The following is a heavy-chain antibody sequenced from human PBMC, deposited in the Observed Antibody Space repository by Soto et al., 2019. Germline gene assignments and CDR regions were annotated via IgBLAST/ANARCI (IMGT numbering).Heavy chain of an antibody. CDR2: INAGNGNT. CDR1: GYTFTSYA. J-gene: IGHJ4*02. V-gene: IGHV1-3*01. CDR3: ARDLGGSTDY. Sequence: QVQLVQSGAEVKKPGASVKVSCKASGYTFTSYAMHWVRQAPGQRLEWRGWINAGNGNTKYSHKFQGRVTITRDTSASTAYMELSSLRSEDTAVYYCARDLGGSTDYWGQGNLVTVSS.